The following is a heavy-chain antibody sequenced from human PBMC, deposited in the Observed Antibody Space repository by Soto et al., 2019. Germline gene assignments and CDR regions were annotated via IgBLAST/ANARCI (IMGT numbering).Heavy chain of an antibody. J-gene: IGHJ4*02. CDR2: IYYSGST. V-gene: IGHV4-59*01. D-gene: IGHD4-17*01. CDR1: GGSISSYY. CDR3: ARGDGYGDDGTSIDY. Sequence: QVQLQESGPGLVKPSETLSLTCTVSGGSISSYYWSWIRQPPGKGLEWIGYIYYSGSTNYNPSLKSRVTISVDTSKNQFSLKLSSVTAADTAVYYCARGDGYGDDGTSIDYWGQGTLVTASS.